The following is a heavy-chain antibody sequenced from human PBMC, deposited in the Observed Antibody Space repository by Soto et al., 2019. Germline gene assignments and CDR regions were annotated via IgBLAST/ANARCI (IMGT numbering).Heavy chain of an antibody. V-gene: IGHV4-59*01. D-gene: IGHD6-19*01. Sequence: SETLSLTCTVSGGSISSYYWSWIRQPPGKGLEWIGYIYYSGSTNYNPSLKSRVTISVDTSKNQSSLKLSSVTAADTAVYYCARDSSGWYDFDYWGQGTLVTVSS. CDR2: IYYSGST. CDR1: GGSISSYY. J-gene: IGHJ4*02. CDR3: ARDSSGWYDFDY.